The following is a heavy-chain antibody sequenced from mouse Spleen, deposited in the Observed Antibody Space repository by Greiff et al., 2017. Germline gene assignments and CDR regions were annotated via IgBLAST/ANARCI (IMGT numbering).Heavy chain of an antibody. CDR3: ARDSGKAWFAY. V-gene: IGHV5-4*01. J-gene: IGHJ3*01. CDR2: ISDGGSYT. D-gene: IGHD4-1*01. Sequence: EVQLVESGGGLVKPGGSLKLSCAASGFTFSSYAMSWVRQTPEKRLEWVATISDGGSYTYYPDNVKGRFTISRDNAKNNLYLQMSHLKSEDTAMYYCARDSGKAWFAYWGQGTLVTVSA. CDR1: GFTFSSYA.